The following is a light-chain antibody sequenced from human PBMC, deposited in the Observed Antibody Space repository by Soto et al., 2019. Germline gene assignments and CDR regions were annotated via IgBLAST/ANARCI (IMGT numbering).Light chain of an antibody. CDR3: LQRINWPLT. CDR1: RSVSSY. V-gene: IGKV3-11*01. J-gene: IGKJ4*01. Sequence: EIVLTQSPATLSLSPGESATLSCRATRSVSSYLAWYQQKPGQAPRLLIYGASTRATDFPARFSGSGSGTEFTLTISSLQSEDFATYYCLQRINWPLTFGGGTKVDIK. CDR2: GAS.